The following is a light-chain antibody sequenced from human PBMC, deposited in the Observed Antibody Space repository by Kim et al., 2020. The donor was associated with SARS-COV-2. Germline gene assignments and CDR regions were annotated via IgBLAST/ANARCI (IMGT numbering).Light chain of an antibody. V-gene: IGKV1-39*01. CDR1: QSINNY. Sequence: DIQMTQSPSSLSASVGDRVTITCRASQSINNYLCWFQQKPGKAPKLLIYAASSLHSGVPSRFSGSGSGTDFTLTISSLQPEDFATYYCQQSYITALAFGGGTKVDIK. CDR3: QQSYITALA. CDR2: AAS. J-gene: IGKJ4*01.